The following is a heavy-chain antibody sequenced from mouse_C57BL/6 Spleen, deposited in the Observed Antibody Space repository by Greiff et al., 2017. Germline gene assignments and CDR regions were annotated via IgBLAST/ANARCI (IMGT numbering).Heavy chain of an antibody. CDR3: ASNLWDYDEGFAY. V-gene: IGHV1-55*01. CDR2: IYPGSGST. CDR1: GYTFTSYW. D-gene: IGHD2-4*01. J-gene: IGHJ3*01. Sequence: QVQLQQPGAELVKPGASVKMSCKASGYTFTSYWITWVKQRPGQGLEWIGDIYPGSGSTNYNEKFKSKATLTVDTSSSTAYMQLSSLTSEDSAVYYCASNLWDYDEGFAYWGQGTLVTVSA.